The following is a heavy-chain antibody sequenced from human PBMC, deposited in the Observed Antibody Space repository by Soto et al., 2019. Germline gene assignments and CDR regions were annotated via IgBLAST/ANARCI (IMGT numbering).Heavy chain of an antibody. J-gene: IGHJ2*01. Sequence: QVQLVQSGAEVKKPGSSVKVSCKASGGTFSSYAISWVRQAPGQGLEWMGGIIPIFGTANYAQKFQGRVTINADEYTSTGYMELSSLRSEDTAVYYCARVYYYDSSGPNWYFDLWGRGTLVTVFS. V-gene: IGHV1-69*01. D-gene: IGHD3-22*01. CDR2: IIPIFGTA. CDR1: GGTFSSYA. CDR3: ARVYYYDSSGPNWYFDL.